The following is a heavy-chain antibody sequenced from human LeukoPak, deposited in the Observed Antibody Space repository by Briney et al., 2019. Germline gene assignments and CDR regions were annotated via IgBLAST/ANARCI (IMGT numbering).Heavy chain of an antibody. CDR3: AREGSRNVVDY. J-gene: IGHJ4*02. V-gene: IGHV4-59*01. CDR2: IYNSGST. Sequence: SETLSLTCTVSGGPISHYYWTWIRQPPGKGLEWIGYIYNSGSTNYNPSLKSRVTISADTSKNQFSLKLSSVTAADTAVYYCAREGSRNVVDYWGQGTLVTVSS. D-gene: IGHD2-2*01. CDR1: GGPISHYY.